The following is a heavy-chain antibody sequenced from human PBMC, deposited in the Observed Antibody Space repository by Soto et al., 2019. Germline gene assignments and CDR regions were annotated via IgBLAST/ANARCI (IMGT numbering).Heavy chain of an antibody. J-gene: IGHJ4*02. V-gene: IGHV3-23*01. CDR3: AKSLDYYDSSGYYFDY. Sequence: GSLRLSCAASGFTFSSYAMHWVRQAPGKGLEWVSAIRGSGGSTYYADSVKGRFTISRDNSKNTLYLQMNSLRAEDTAVYYCAKSLDYYDSSGYYFDYWGQGTLVTVSS. D-gene: IGHD3-22*01. CDR1: GFTFSSYA. CDR2: IRGSGGST.